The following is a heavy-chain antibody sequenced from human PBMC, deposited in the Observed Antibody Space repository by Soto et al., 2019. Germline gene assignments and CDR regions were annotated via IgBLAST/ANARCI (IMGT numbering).Heavy chain of an antibody. CDR2: INPSGGST. V-gene: IGHV1-46*01. Sequence: ASVKVSCKASGYTFTSYYMHWLRQAPGQGLEWMGIINPSGGSTSYAQKFQGRVTMTRDTSTSTVYMELSSLRSEDTAVYYCARGYCGGDCYPGDFQHWGQGTLVTVSS. CDR1: GYTFTSYY. CDR3: ARGYCGGDCYPGDFQH. J-gene: IGHJ1*01. D-gene: IGHD2-21*02.